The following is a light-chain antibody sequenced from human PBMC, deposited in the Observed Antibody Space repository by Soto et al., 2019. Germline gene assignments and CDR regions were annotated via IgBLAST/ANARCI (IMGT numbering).Light chain of an antibody. J-gene: IGKJ2*01. CDR1: QSLLHGNGYNY. CDR2: LGS. Sequence: DIVMTQSPLSLPVTPGEPASISCRSSQSLLHGNGYNYLHWYLQKPGQSPQLLISLGSNRASGVPDRFSGNGSGTDFTLKISRVEAEDVGLYYCMQGLQTPYTFGQGTKLEIK. V-gene: IGKV2-28*01. CDR3: MQGLQTPYT.